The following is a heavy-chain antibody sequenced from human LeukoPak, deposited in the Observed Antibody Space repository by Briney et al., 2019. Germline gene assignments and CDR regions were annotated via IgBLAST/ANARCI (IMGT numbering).Heavy chain of an antibody. V-gene: IGHV3-48*01. Sequence: GGSLRLSCAASGFTFSSYSMNWVRQAPGKGLEWVSYISSSSSTIYYADSVKGRFTISRDNAKNSLYLQMNSLRAEDTALYFCAKVRDGSFDYWGQGTLVTVSS. J-gene: IGHJ4*02. CDR2: ISSSSSTI. CDR1: GFTFSSYS. CDR3: AKVRDGSFDY. D-gene: IGHD3-10*01.